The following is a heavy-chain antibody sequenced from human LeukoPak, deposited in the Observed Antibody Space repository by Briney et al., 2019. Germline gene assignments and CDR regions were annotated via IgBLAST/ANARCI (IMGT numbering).Heavy chain of an antibody. CDR2: IRNKAYGGTT. V-gene: IGHV3-49*04. CDR3: TREIDSGSYYVDY. Sequence: GGSLRLSCADSGFTFSTNDMNWVRQAPGKGLEWVGFIRNKAYGGTTQYAASVKGRFTISRDESKSIAYLQMNSLKTEDSAVYYCTREIDSGSYYVDYWGQGTLVTVSS. D-gene: IGHD1-26*01. CDR1: GFTFSTND. J-gene: IGHJ4*02.